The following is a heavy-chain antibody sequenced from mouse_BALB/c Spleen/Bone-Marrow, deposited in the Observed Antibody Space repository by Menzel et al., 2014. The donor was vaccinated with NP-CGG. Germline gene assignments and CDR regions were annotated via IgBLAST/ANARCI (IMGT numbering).Heavy chain of an antibody. CDR3: ARDKGRVFFDY. J-gene: IGHJ2*01. CDR2: IRNKANGYTT. Sequence: EVKLVESGGGLVQPGGSLRLSCAPSGFTFTDYYMNWVRQPPGKALEWLGFIRNKANGYTTEYSASVKGRFTISRDNSQNILYPQMNTLRAEDSATYYCARDKGRVFFDYWGQGTTLTVSS. V-gene: IGHV7-3*02. CDR1: GFTFTDYY.